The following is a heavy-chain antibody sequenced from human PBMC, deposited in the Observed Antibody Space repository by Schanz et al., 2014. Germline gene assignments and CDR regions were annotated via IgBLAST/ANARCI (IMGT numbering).Heavy chain of an antibody. J-gene: IGHJ2*01. CDR1: GGSIRSGTYY. CDR2: VFPNGIT. D-gene: IGHD1-1*01. Sequence: QVQLQESGPGLVKPSQTLSLTCSVSGGSIRSGTYYWSWIRQPAGKALKWVGRVFPNGITNYNPSLKSRVSISLDTSKIHFSLTLTSLTAADTAVYYCARDTTWRLDLWGRGTLVTVSS. CDR3: ARDTTWRLDL. V-gene: IGHV4-61*02.